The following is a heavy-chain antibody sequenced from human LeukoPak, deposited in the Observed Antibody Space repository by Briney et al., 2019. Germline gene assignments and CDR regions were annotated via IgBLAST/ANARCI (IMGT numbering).Heavy chain of an antibody. D-gene: IGHD3-3*01. CDR1: GDSVHIGGCY. Sequence: SETLSLTCTVSGDSVHIGGCYWSWIRQQPGKGLEWIGNIFYTGTTNYNPSLKSRVSISLDVSRNQFSLKLTSVTAADTAVFYCARQFWSNGWSGLDIWGQGTPVTVSS. CDR2: IFYTGTT. V-gene: IGHV4-31*03. CDR3: ARQFWSNGWSGLDI. J-gene: IGHJ3*02.